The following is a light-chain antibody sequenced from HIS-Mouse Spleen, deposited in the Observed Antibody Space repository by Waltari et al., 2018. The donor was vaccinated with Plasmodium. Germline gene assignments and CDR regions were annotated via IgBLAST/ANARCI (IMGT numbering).Light chain of an antibody. CDR1: ALPNKY. CDR3: YSTDSSGNHRV. Sequence: SYELPQPPSVSVSPGQTARLTCPGDALPNKYAYWYQQKSGQAPVLVIYEDSKRPSGIPERFSGSSSGTMATLTISGAQVEDEADYYCYSTDSSGNHRVFGGGTKLTVL. CDR2: EDS. J-gene: IGLJ3*02. V-gene: IGLV3-10*01.